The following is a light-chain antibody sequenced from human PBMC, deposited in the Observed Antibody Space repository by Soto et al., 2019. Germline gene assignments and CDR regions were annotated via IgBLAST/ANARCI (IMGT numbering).Light chain of an antibody. V-gene: IGLV1-44*01. Sequence: QSVLTQSPSESATPGQRVTISCSGSGSNIGTHAVNWYQQVPGTAPTLLTFRNHQRPSGVPDRFSGSKSGTSASLAISGPQSEDEADYYCAAWDDSLRAVVFGGGTQLTVL. CDR3: AAWDDSLRAVV. CDR1: GSNIGTHA. J-gene: IGLJ2*01. CDR2: RNH.